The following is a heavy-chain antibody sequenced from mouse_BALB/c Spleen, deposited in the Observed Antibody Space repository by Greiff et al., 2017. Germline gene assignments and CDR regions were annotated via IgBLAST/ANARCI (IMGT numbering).Heavy chain of an antibody. CDR3: VEGEAGYIGYSVWCAY. J-gene: IGHJ3*01. CDR1: GYTFTSYW. CDR2: IYPSDSYT. D-gene: IGHD2-3*01. V-gene: IGHV1-69*02. Sequence: QVQLQQPGAELVRPGASVKLSCKASGYTFTSYWINWVKQRPGQGLEWIGNIYPSDSYTNYNQKFKDKATLTVDKSSSTAYMQLSSPTSQDSAVYFSVEGEAGYIGYSVWCAYWGQGSLGTVSA.